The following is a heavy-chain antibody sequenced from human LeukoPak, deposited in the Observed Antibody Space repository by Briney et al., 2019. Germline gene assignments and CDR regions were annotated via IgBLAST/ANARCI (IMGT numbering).Heavy chain of an antibody. CDR1: GYTFTGYY. J-gene: IGHJ4*02. CDR2: INPNSGGT. V-gene: IGHV1-2*02. CDR3: ARELHDTSSPHGY. Sequence: ASVKVSCKASGYTFTGYYMHWVRQVPGQGLEWMGWINPNSGGTNYAQRFQGRVTLTRDMSINTAYMELSSLRSDDTAVYYCARELHDTSSPHGYWGQGTLVTVSS. D-gene: IGHD2-2*01.